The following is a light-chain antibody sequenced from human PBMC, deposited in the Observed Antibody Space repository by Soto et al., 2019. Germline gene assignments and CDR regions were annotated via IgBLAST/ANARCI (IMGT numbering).Light chain of an antibody. CDR3: AKWDDRLRVYV. CDR1: TSRSGSNY. V-gene: IGLV1-47*01. Sequence: QSVLPQPPSASGTPGQRVTISCSTSTSRSGSNYVYWYQQPPGTAPKLLIYRNDQRPSGVPDRFSGSKSGTSASLAISGLRSEDEADHFCAKWDDRLRVYVLGTGTKVTVL. CDR2: RND. J-gene: IGLJ1*01.